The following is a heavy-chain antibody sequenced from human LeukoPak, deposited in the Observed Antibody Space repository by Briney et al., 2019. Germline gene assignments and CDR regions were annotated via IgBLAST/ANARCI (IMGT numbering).Heavy chain of an antibody. CDR2: IYSGGSS. CDR3: AREGSYCGGACYLNYYFDY. Sequence: LGGSLRLSCVVSGFTVSNNYMSWVRQAPRKGLEWVSLIYSGGSSYYADSVKGRFTISRDNSKNTLYLQMNSLRPEDTTVYYCAREGSYCGGACYLNYYFDYWGQGTLVTVSS. V-gene: IGHV3-53*05. CDR1: GFTVSNNY. D-gene: IGHD2-21*02. J-gene: IGHJ4*02.